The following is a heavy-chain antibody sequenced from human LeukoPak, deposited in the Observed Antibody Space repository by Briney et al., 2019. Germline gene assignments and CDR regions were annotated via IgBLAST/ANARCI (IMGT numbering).Heavy chain of an antibody. D-gene: IGHD2-15*01. CDR3: ARDNAEDCSGGSCNYYGMDV. CDR1: GGSFSGYY. CDR2: INHSGST. J-gene: IGHJ6*02. Sequence: PSETLSLTCAVYGGSFSGYYWSWIRQPPGKGLEWIGEINHSGSTNYNPSLKSRVTISVDTSKNQFSLKLSSVTAADTAVYYCARDNAEDCSGGSCNYYGMDVWGQGTTVTVSS. V-gene: IGHV4-34*01.